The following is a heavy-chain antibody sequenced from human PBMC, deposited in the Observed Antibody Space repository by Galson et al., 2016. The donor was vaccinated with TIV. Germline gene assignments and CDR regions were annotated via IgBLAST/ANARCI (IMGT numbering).Heavy chain of an antibody. D-gene: IGHD3-10*01. J-gene: IGHJ3*01. CDR3: ARSDSYYKYALDV. CDR1: GYSFTGYF. Sequence: SVKVSCKASGYSFTGYFMHWVRQAPGQGLEWMGWINPKTGATTNAQEFQGRITMTRDTSASTVYMDLNRLQPDDTAVYYCARSDSYYKYALDVWGQETMVTVSS. V-gene: IGHV1-2*02. CDR2: INPKTGAT.